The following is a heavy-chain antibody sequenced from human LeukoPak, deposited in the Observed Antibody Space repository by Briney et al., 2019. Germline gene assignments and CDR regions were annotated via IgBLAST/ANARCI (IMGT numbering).Heavy chain of an antibody. CDR3: ARAGDRFGELLAFDI. V-gene: IGHV4-59*01. CDR2: IYYSGST. J-gene: IGHJ3*02. CDR1: GGSISSYY. Sequence: SETLSLTCTVSGGSISSYYWSWIRQPPGKGLGWIGYIYYSGSTNYNPSLKSRVTISVDTSKNQFSLKLSSVTAADTAVYYCARAGDRFGELLAFDIWGQGTMVTVSS. D-gene: IGHD3-10*01.